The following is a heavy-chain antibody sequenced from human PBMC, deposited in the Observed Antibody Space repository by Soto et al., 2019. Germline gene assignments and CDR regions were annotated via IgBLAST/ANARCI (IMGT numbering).Heavy chain of an antibody. CDR1: GYTFTSYD. D-gene: IGHD2-15*01. Sequence: ASVKVSCKASGYTFTSYDINWVRQATGQGLEWMGWMNPNSGNTGYAQKFQGRVTMTRNTSISTAYMELSSLRSEDTAVYYCARFVPSVVAATSNDAFDIWGQGTMVTVSS. CDR3: ARFVPSVVAATSNDAFDI. CDR2: MNPNSGNT. V-gene: IGHV1-8*01. J-gene: IGHJ3*02.